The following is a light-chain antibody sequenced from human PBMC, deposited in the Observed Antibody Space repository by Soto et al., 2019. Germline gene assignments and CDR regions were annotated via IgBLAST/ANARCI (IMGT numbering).Light chain of an antibody. CDR1: QSVSRSY. V-gene: IGKV3-20*01. CDR2: GAS. CDR3: HQSDSSPFT. J-gene: IGKJ5*01. Sequence: ESVLTQSPGTLSLSPGERATLSCRASQSVSRSYLAWYRQKPGQAPWLLIYGASNRASGVPDRLSGSVSGRDFTLTSSGLDPEDFAMYYCHQSDSSPFTFGQGTRLDIK.